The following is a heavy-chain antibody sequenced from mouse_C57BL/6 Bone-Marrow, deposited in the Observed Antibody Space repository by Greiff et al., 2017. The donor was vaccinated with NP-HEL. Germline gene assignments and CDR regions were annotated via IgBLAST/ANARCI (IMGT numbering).Heavy chain of an antibody. J-gene: IGHJ2*01. CDR2: ISDGGSYT. D-gene: IGHD3-2*02. V-gene: IGHV5-4*01. CDR1: GFTFSSYA. CDR3: ARDPDSSGYDY. Sequence: EVMLVESGGGLVKPGGSLKLSCAASGFTFSSYAMSWVRQTPEKRLEWVATISDGGSYTYYPDNVKGRFTISRDNAKNNLYLQMSHLKSEDTAMYYCARDPDSSGYDYWGQGTTLTVSS.